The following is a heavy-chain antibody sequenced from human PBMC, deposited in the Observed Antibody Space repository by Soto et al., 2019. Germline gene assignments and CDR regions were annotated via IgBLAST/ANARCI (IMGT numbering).Heavy chain of an antibody. Sequence: GASVKVSCKASGYTFTSYAMHWVRQAPGQRLEWMGWINAGNGNTKYSQKFQGRVTITRDTSASTAYMELSSLRSEDTAVYYCARGGITMVRGVRAKWFDPWGQGTMVTVSS. CDR1: GYTFTSYA. CDR3: ARGGITMVRGVRAKWFDP. V-gene: IGHV1-3*01. D-gene: IGHD3-10*01. CDR2: INAGNGNT. J-gene: IGHJ5*02.